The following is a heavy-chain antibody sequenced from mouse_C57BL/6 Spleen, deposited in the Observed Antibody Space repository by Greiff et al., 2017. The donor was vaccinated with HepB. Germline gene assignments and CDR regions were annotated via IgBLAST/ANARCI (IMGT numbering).Heavy chain of an antibody. CDR2: ISDGGSYT. Sequence: EVQLVESGGGLVKPGGSLKLSCAASGFTFSSYAMSWVRQTPEKRLEWVATISDGGSYTYYPDNVKGRFTISRDNAKNNLYLQMSHLKSEDTAMYYCARDSAEYAMDYWGQGTSVTVSS. J-gene: IGHJ4*01. CDR1: GFTFSSYA. V-gene: IGHV5-4*01. CDR3: ARDSAEYAMDY.